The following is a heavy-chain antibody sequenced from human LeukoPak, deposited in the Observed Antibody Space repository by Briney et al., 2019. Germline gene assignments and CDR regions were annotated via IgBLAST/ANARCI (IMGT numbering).Heavy chain of an antibody. Sequence: PGRSLRLSCAASGFTFSNYGMHGVRQAPGKGLEWVAVIWYDGSNKYYADSVKGRFTISRDNSKNTLYLQMNSLRAEDTAVYYCARPTYSGSYYWFDYWGQGTLVTVSS. CDR2: IWYDGSNK. CDR1: GFTFSNYG. V-gene: IGHV3-33*01. D-gene: IGHD1-26*01. J-gene: IGHJ4*02. CDR3: ARPTYSGSYYWFDY.